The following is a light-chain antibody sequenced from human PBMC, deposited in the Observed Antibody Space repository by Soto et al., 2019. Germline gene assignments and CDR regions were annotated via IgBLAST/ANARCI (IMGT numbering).Light chain of an antibody. Sequence: EIVMTQSPATLSVSPGERATLSCRASQDVSSNLAWYQQKPGQGPRLLIYGASTRATGIPARFSGSGSGTEFTLTISSLQSEDFAVYYCQQYNFWPRTFGQGTKVDIK. CDR1: QDVSSN. V-gene: IGKV3-15*01. J-gene: IGKJ1*01. CDR2: GAS. CDR3: QQYNFWPRT.